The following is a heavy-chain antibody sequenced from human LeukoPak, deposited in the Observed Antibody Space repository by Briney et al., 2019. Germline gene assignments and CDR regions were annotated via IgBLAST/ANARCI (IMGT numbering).Heavy chain of an antibody. V-gene: IGHV5-51*01. D-gene: IGHD1-26*01. Sequence: GESLKISCKGSGYSFNTYWIAWVRQMPGKGLEVMGIVYPGDSDTRYSPSFQGQVTISVDKSISTAYLQWSSLKASDTAMYYCARHLGMVGATRDAFDLWGQGTMVTVSS. CDR2: VYPGDSDT. J-gene: IGHJ3*01. CDR1: GYSFNTYW. CDR3: ARHLGMVGATRDAFDL.